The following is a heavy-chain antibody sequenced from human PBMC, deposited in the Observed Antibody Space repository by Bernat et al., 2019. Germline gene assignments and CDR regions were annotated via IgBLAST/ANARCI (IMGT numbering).Heavy chain of an antibody. J-gene: IGHJ4*02. V-gene: IGHV3-30*03. CDR3: ASFGEYPFDY. CDR2: ISYDGSNK. CDR1: GFTFSSYG. D-gene: IGHD3-10*01. Sequence: QVQLVESGGGVVQPGRSLRLSCAASGFTFSSYGMHWVRQAPGKGLEWVAVISYDGSNKYYADSVKGRFTISRDNSKNTLYLQMNSLRAEDTAVYYCASFGEYPFDYWSQGTLVTVSS.